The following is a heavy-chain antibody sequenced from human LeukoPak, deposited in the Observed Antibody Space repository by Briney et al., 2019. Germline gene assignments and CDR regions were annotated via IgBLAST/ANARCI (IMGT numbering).Heavy chain of an antibody. V-gene: IGHV1-2*04. CDR3: AREMGASAYCGGDCDDAFDI. CDR2: INPNSGGT. Sequence: ASVKVSCKASGYTFTGYYMHWVRQAPGQGLEWMGWINPNSGGTNYAQKFQGWVTMTRDTSISTAYMELSRLRSDDTAVYYCAREMGASAYCGGDCDDAFDIWGQGTMVTVFS. CDR1: GYTFTGYY. J-gene: IGHJ3*02. D-gene: IGHD2-21*02.